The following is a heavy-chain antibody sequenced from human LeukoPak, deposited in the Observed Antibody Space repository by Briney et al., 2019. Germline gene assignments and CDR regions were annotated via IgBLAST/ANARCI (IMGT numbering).Heavy chain of an antibody. Sequence: GGSLRLSCAASGFTFSNYWMHWGRQAPGKGLVWVARINSYGHSTNYADAVKGRFTISRDNAKNTLYLQMNSLRAEDTAVYYCARDRRYYDILTGYYSPSSNFDYWGQGTLVTVSS. CDR3: ARDRRYYDILTGYYSPSSNFDY. CDR2: INSYGHST. J-gene: IGHJ4*02. D-gene: IGHD3-9*01. CDR1: GFTFSNYW. V-gene: IGHV3-74*01.